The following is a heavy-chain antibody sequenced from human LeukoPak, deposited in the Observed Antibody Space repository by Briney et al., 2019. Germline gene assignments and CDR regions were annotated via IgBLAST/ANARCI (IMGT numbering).Heavy chain of an antibody. D-gene: IGHD3-10*01. CDR3: AKPQLFGEYTN. J-gene: IGHJ4*02. CDR2: ISGSGGST. CDR1: GFTFSSYA. V-gene: IGHV3-23*01. Sequence: GGSLRLSCAASGFTFSSYAMSWVRQAPGKGLEWVPAISGSGGSTYYADSVKGRFTISRDNSKNTLYLQMNSLRAEDTAVYYCAKPQLFGEYTNWGQGTLVTVSS.